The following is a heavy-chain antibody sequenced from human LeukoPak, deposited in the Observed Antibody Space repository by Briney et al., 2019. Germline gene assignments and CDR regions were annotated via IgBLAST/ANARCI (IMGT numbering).Heavy chain of an antibody. CDR1: GGTFSSYA. J-gene: IGHJ4*02. CDR2: IIPIFGTA. CDR3: ARVGGDFWSGYYDY. D-gene: IGHD3-3*01. Sequence: ASVKVPCKASGGTFSSYAISWVRQAPGQGLEWMGGIIPIFGTANYAQKFQGRVTITADESTSTAYMELSSLRSEDTAVYYCARVGGDFWSGYYDYWGQGTLVTVSS. V-gene: IGHV1-69*13.